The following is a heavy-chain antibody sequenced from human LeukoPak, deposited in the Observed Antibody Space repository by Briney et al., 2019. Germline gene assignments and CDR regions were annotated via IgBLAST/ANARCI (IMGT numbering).Heavy chain of an antibody. Sequence: SVKVSCKASGGTFSSYAISWVRQAPGQGLEWVGGIIPIFGTANYAQKFQGRVTITADESTSTAYMELSSLRSEDTAVYYCARDPGDYYYDSSGYPRRAFDIWGQGTMVTVSS. CDR2: IIPIFGTA. J-gene: IGHJ3*02. D-gene: IGHD3-22*01. V-gene: IGHV1-69*13. CDR1: GGTFSSYA. CDR3: ARDPGDYYYDSSGYPRRAFDI.